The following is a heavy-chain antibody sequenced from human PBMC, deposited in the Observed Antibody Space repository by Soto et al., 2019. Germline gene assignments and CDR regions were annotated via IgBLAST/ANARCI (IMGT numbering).Heavy chain of an antibody. CDR3: ARDSIAAAGTNWFDP. Sequence: QVQLVESGGGVVQPGRSLRLSCAASGFTFSSYAMHWVRQAPGKGLEWVAVISYDGSNKYYADSVKGRFTISRDNSKNPLYLQMNSLRAEDTAVYYCARDSIAAAGTNWFDPWGQGTLVTVSS. V-gene: IGHV3-30-3*01. D-gene: IGHD6-13*01. CDR2: ISYDGSNK. CDR1: GFTFSSYA. J-gene: IGHJ5*02.